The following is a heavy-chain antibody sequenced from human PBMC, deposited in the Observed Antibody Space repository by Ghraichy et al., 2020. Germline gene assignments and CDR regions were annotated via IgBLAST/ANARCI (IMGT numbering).Heavy chain of an antibody. CDR3: AVVSFGVVRGRPGYFYYYGMDV. CDR1: GGTFSSYA. CDR2: IIPIFGTA. D-gene: IGHD3-3*01. J-gene: IGHJ6*02. V-gene: IGHV1-69*13. Sequence: SVKVSCKASGGTFSSYAISWVRQAPGQGLEWMGGIIPIFGTANYAQRFQGRVRITADESTSTAYMELSSLRSEDTAVYYCAVVSFGVVRGRPGYFYYYGMDVWGQGTTVTVSS.